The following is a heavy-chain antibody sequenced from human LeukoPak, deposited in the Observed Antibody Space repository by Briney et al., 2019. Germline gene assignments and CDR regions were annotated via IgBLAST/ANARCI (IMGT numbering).Heavy chain of an antibody. J-gene: IGHJ3*02. D-gene: IGHD3-16*02. CDR1: GYTFTSYG. CDR2: ISAYNGNA. Sequence: VASVKVSCKASGYTFTSYGISWVRQAPGQGLEWMGWISAYNGNANYAQKLQGRVTMTTDTSTSTAYMELRSLRSDDTAVYYCAREWGITFGRVIVIGAFDIWGQGTMVTVSS. CDR3: AREWGITFGRVIVIGAFDI. V-gene: IGHV1-18*01.